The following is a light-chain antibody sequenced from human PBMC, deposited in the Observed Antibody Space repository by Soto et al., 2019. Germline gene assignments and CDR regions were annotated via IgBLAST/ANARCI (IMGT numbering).Light chain of an antibody. CDR2: EVN. J-gene: IGLJ1*01. Sequence: QSALPQPASVSGSPGQSITISCTGASSDVGDYNYVSWYQHHPGKAPKLLIYEVNNRPSGVSDRFSGSKSGNVASLTISWLQAEDEADYYRSSYTSSRTYVFGTGTKVTVL. V-gene: IGLV2-14*01. CDR3: SSYTSSRTYV. CDR1: SSDVGDYNY.